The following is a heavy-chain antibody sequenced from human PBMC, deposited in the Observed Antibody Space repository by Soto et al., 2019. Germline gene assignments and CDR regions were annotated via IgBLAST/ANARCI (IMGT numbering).Heavy chain of an antibody. Sequence: KPSETLSLTCTVSGGSISSGGYYWSWIRQHPGKGLEWIGYIYYSGSTYYNPSLESRVAISVDTSKKQFSLKLSSVTAADTAVYYCARVMSPFWYFDLWGRGTLVTVSS. J-gene: IGHJ2*01. CDR3: ARVMSPFWYFDL. CDR2: IYYSGST. V-gene: IGHV4-31*03. CDR1: GGSISSGGYY.